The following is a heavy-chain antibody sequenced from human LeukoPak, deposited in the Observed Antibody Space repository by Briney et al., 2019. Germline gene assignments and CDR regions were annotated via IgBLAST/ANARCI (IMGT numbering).Heavy chain of an antibody. CDR2: ISGSGGST. CDR3: AKDGPYYDSSGSYGYFDY. J-gene: IGHJ4*02. Sequence: GGSLRLSCAASGFTFSSYAMSWVRQAPGKGLEWVSAISGSGGSTYYADSVKGRFTISRDNSKNTLCLQMNSLRAEDTAVYYCAKDGPYYDSSGSYGYFDYWGQGTLVTVSS. V-gene: IGHV3-23*01. CDR1: GFTFSSYA. D-gene: IGHD3-22*01.